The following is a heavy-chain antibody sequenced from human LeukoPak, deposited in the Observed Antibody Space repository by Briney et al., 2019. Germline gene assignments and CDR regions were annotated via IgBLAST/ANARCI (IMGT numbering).Heavy chain of an antibody. D-gene: IGHD2-2*01. CDR1: GFTSSRNW. V-gene: IGHV3-7*03. J-gene: IGHJ3*02. CDR3: ARDSAYCSSTSCVGDAFDI. CDR2: IKQDGSEK. Sequence: GGSLRLSCAASGFTSSRNWMSWVRQAPGKGLEWVANIKQDGSEKNYVDSVKGRFTISRDNAKNSLYLQMNSLRAEDTAVYYCARDSAYCSSTSCVGDAFDIWGQGTMVTVSS.